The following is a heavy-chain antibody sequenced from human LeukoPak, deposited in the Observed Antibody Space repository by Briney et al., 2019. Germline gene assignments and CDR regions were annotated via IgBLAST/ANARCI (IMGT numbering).Heavy chain of an antibody. CDR2: ISYDGTNK. V-gene: IGHV3-30*18. CDR1: GFTSSSYW. Sequence: PGGSLRLSCAASGFTSSSYWMSWVRQAPGKGLEWVAVISYDGTNKYYADSVKGRFTISRDNSKNTLYLQMNSLRAEDTAVYYCAKNPPYYDFWSGYFDYWGQGTLVTVSS. D-gene: IGHD3-3*01. CDR3: AKNPPYYDFWSGYFDY. J-gene: IGHJ4*02.